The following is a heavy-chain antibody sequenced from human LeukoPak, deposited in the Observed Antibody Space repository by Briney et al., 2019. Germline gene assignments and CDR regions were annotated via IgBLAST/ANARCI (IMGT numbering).Heavy chain of an antibody. CDR3: AREVASAAFDY. Sequence: GGSLRLSCADSGFTFSDYWMRWGRHAPGRGLGCGSLTKHDGSGAMYADSVKGRFTISRDNAKSTLYLQMNSLRAEDPAVYSCAREVASAAFDYWGQGTPVTVSS. D-gene: IGHD5-12*01. J-gene: IGHJ4*02. V-gene: IGHV3-74*03. CDR1: GFTFSDYW. CDR2: TKHDGSGA.